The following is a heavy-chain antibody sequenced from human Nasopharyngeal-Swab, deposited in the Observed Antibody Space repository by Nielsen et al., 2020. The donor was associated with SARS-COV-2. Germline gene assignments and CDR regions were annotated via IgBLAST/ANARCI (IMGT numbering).Heavy chain of an antibody. J-gene: IGHJ6*02. CDR1: GYTFSSYG. Sequence: SVTVSCKASGYTFSSYGITWVRQPPGQGLEWLGWISGYNGDTNYAQKLQGRVTMTTDTSTSTAYMELGNLRSDDTAVYYCHVDRVSGSEDSYYFHAMDVWGQGTTVTVSS. D-gene: IGHD6-19*01. CDR2: ISGYNGDT. V-gene: IGHV1-18*01. CDR3: HVDRVSGSEDSYYFHAMDV.